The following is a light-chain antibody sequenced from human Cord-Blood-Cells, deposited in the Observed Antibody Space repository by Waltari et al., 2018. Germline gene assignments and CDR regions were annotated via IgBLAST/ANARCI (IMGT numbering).Light chain of an antibody. CDR3: HVWDSSSDQYV. CDR1: NIGSKS. V-gene: IGLV3-21*03. J-gene: IGLJ1*01. Sequence: SYVLTQPPSVSVAPGKTARITCGGNNIGSKSVHWYQQKPGQAPVLDDDDDSDRPSGIPERCSGSNTGNTATFTISRAEAGDDADYYCHVWDSSSDQYVFGTGTKVTVL. CDR2: DDS.